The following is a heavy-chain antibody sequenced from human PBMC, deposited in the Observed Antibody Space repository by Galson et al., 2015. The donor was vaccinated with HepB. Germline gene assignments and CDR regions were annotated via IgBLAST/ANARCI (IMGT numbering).Heavy chain of an antibody. CDR1: GFTFSSYD. J-gene: IGHJ3*02. Sequence: SLRLSCAASGFTFSSYDMHWVRQATGKGLEWVSAIGTAGDTYYPGSVKGRFTISRENAKNSLYLQMNSLRAGDTAVYYCARAHRDYYDSIGDAFDIWGQGTMVTVSS. D-gene: IGHD3-22*01. CDR3: ARAHRDYYDSIGDAFDI. CDR2: IGTAGDT. V-gene: IGHV3-13*01.